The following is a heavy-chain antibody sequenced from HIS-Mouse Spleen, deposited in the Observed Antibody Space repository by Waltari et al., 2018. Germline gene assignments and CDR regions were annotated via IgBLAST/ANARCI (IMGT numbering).Heavy chain of an antibody. J-gene: IGHJ4*02. D-gene: IGHD6-13*01. CDR2: INPNSGGT. V-gene: IGHV1-2*02. Sequence: QVQLVQSGAEVKKPGASVKVSYKASGYLFTGDSIHWVVQASGQGLEWMGWINPNSGGTNYAQKFQGRVTMTRDTSISTAYMELSRLRSDDTAVYYCARDRVAGSSSFYFDYWGQGTLVTVSS. CDR3: ARDRVAGSSSFYFDY. CDR1: GYLFTGDS.